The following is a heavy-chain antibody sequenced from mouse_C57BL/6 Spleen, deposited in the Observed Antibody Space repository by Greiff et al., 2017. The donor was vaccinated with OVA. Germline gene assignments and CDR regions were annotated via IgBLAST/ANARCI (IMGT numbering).Heavy chain of an antibody. V-gene: IGHV1-82*01. Sequence: QVQLQQSGPELVKPGASVKISCKASGYAFSSSWMNWVKQRPGKGLEWIGRIYPGDGDTNYNGKFKGKATLTADKSSSTAYMQLSSLTSEDSAVYFCAREGTTVVFDYWGQGTTLTVSS. D-gene: IGHD1-1*01. CDR1: GYAFSSSW. J-gene: IGHJ2*01. CDR3: AREGTTVVFDY. CDR2: IYPGDGDT.